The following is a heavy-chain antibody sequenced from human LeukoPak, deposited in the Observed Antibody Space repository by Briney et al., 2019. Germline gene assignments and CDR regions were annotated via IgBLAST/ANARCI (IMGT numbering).Heavy chain of an antibody. CDR2: IYSGGST. Sequence: GGSLRLSCAASGFTVSSNYMSWVRQAPGKGLEWVSVIYSGGSTYYADSVKGRFTISRDNSKNTLYLQMNSLRAEDTAVYYCARELATVPADAFDIWGQGTMVTVSS. CDR3: ARELATVPADAFDI. D-gene: IGHD4-17*01. V-gene: IGHV3-66*01. CDR1: GFTVSSNY. J-gene: IGHJ3*02.